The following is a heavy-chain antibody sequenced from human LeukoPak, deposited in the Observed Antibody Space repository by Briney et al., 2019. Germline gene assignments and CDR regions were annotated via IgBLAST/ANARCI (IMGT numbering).Heavy chain of an antibody. J-gene: IGHJ4*02. CDR2: ISVSGGST. V-gene: IGHV3-23*01. D-gene: IGHD3-22*01. Sequence: GRSLRLSCAASGFTFSRYGMSWVRQAPGRGLEWVSSISVSGGSTYYTASVEDWFTISRDNSKNTLYLQMNSLRAEDTAVYYCAKNYYDSSGYEYYFDYWGQGTLVTVSS. CDR3: AKNYYDSSGYEYYFDY. CDR1: GFTFSRYG.